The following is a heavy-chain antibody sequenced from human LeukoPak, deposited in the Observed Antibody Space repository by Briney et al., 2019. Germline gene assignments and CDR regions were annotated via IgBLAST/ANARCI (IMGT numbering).Heavy chain of an antibody. V-gene: IGHV3-48*03. Sequence: GGSLRLSCVASGFTFSSSEMNWVPQAPGEGLEWVSHISSSGNVIYYADSVRGRFTISRNNDKNSLYLQMNSLRAEDTAVYYCARRSRENAFDIWGQGTMVTVSS. J-gene: IGHJ3*02. CDR3: ARRSRENAFDI. CDR2: ISSSGNVI. CDR1: GFTFSSSE.